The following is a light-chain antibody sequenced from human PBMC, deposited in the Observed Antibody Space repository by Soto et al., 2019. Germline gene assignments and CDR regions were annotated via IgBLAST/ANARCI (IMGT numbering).Light chain of an antibody. CDR1: QSVSSY. V-gene: IGKV3-11*01. CDR2: DVS. J-gene: IGKJ2*01. CDR3: QQRSNWPTT. Sequence: EVVLTQSPATLSVSPGERATLSCRASQSVSSYLAWYQQKPGQAPRLRIYDVSNRATGIPARFSGSGSGTDFTLTISTLEPEDFAVYYCQQRSNWPTTFGQGTKLEIK.